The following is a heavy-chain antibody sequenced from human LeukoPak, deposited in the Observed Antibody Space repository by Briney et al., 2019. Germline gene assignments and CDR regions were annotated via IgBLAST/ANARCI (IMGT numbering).Heavy chain of an antibody. CDR2: IYYSGST. J-gene: IGHJ5*02. D-gene: IGHD5-18*01. Sequence: SETLSLTCTVSGGSISSYYWSWIRQPPGKGLEWIGYIYYSGSTNYNPSLKSRVTISVDTSKNQFSLKLSSVTAADTAVYYCARAPRGYSYGFRNWFDPWGQGTLVTVSS. V-gene: IGHV4-59*12. CDR3: ARAPRGYSYGFRNWFDP. CDR1: GGSISSYY.